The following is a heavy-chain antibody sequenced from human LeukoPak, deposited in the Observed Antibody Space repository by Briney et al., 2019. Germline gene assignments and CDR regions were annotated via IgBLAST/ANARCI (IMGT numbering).Heavy chain of an antibody. CDR3: ARGASGSSMSDY. CDR1: GFTFSSYS. V-gene: IGHV3-21*01. CDR2: ISSSSYI. J-gene: IGHJ4*02. D-gene: IGHD1-26*01. Sequence: GGSLRLSCAASGFTFSSYSMNWVRQAPGKGLEWVSSISSSSYIYYADSVKGRFTISRDNAKNSLYLQMNSLRAEDTAVYYCARGASGSSMSDYWGQGTLVTVSS.